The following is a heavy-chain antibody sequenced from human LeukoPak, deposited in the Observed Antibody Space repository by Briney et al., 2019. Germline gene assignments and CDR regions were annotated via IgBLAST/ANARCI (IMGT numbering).Heavy chain of an antibody. J-gene: IGHJ4*02. V-gene: IGHV3-49*04. CDR3: TRNDFWSGYSFDY. CDR2: IRSKAYGGTT. D-gene: IGHD3-3*01. CDR1: GFTFGDYA. Sequence: GGSLRLSCTSSGFTFGDYAMSWVRQAPGKGLEWVGFIRSKAYGGTTEYAASVKGRFTISRDDSKSIAYLQMNSLKTEDTAVYYCTRNDFWSGYSFDYWGQGTLVTVNS.